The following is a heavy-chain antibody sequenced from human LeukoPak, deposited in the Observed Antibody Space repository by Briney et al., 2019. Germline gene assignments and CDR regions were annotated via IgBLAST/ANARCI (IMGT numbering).Heavy chain of an antibody. CDR2: IYYSGST. V-gene: IGHV4-39*01. CDR3: ARHDDYVWGSYRLGYFDY. D-gene: IGHD3-16*02. CDR1: GGSISSSSYY. Sequence: SDTLSLTCTVSGGSISSSSYYWGWLPQPQGKGLEWIGSIYYSGSTYYNTCLKSRVTISVDTSKNQFSLKRSSVTAADTAVYYCARHDDYVWGSYRLGYFDYWGQGTLVTVSS. J-gene: IGHJ4*02.